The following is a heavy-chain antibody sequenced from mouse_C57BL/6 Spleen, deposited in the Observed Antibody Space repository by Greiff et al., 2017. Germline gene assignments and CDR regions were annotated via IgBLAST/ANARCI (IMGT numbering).Heavy chain of an antibody. Sequence: VQLQQSGPELVKPGASVKISCKASGYAFSSSWMNWVKQRPGKGLGWIGRIYPGDGDTNYNGKFKGKATLTADKSSSTAYMQLSSLASEDSAVYFCASYGNSFAYWGQGTLVTVSA. J-gene: IGHJ3*01. D-gene: IGHD2-1*01. V-gene: IGHV1-82*01. CDR1: GYAFSSSW. CDR3: ASYGNSFAY. CDR2: IYPGDGDT.